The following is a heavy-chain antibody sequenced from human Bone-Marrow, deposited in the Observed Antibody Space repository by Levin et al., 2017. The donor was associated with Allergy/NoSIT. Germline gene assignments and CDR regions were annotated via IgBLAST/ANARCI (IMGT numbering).Heavy chain of an antibody. CDR3: ARVWSSGWPPGFDS. D-gene: IGHD6-19*01. CDR2: INQDGSEK. V-gene: IGHV3-7*01. CDR1: GFSFSSHW. Sequence: SCAVSGFSFSSHWMGWVRQAPGKGLEWVANINQDGSEKYSVESVKGRFTFSRDNAKNSLFLQMNSLRVEDTAVYYCARVWSSGWPPGFDSWGQGTLVTVSS. J-gene: IGHJ4*02.